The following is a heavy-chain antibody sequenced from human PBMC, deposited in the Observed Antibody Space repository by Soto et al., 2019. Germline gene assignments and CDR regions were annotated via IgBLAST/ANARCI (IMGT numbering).Heavy chain of an antibody. V-gene: IGHV3-74*01. Sequence: PWWSLRLSCAASGFTFSSYWLNWFRQAPGKGLVWVSRINSAGSSTTYADSVKGRFTISRDNAKNTLYLQVNSLRAEDTAVYYCARGPNIVVVPAASWGHDYWGQGTLVTVSS. CDR2: INSAGSST. J-gene: IGHJ4*02. CDR3: ARGPNIVVVPAASWGHDY. CDR1: GFTFSSYW. D-gene: IGHD2-2*01.